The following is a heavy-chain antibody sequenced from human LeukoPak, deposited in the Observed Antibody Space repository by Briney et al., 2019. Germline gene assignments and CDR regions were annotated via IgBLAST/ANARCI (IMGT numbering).Heavy chain of an antibody. CDR2: IRSDGSDK. D-gene: IGHD5-12*01. Sequence: PGGSLRLSCAASGFTFSRYDMHWVRQAPGKGLEPVAFIRSDGSDKYYADSVRGRFTISRDNSKNTLYLQMNSLRPEDTALYYCAKIRLSVASYDPFDIWGQGTMVTVSS. J-gene: IGHJ3*02. V-gene: IGHV3-30*02. CDR1: GFTFSRYD. CDR3: AKIRLSVASYDPFDI.